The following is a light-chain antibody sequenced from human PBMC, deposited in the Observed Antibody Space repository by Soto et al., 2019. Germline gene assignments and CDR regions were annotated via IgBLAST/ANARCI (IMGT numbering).Light chain of an antibody. Sequence: DIHMTQSPSTLSASVGDRVTITSRASQSTNNWLAWNQQKPGKAPKILIYQASNLESGVPSRFSGSGSGTEFTLTISSLQPDDFATYYCKQYNTYPWTFGQGTKVEIK. CDR2: QAS. J-gene: IGKJ1*01. CDR1: QSTNNW. V-gene: IGKV1-5*03. CDR3: KQYNTYPWT.